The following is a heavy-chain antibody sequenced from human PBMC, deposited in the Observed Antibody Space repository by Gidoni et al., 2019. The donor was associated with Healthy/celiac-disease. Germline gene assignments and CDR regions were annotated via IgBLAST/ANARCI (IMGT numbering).Heavy chain of an antibody. CDR2: IYTSGST. CDR1: GGSISSGSSY. CDR3: AQATTVTTSWYFDL. J-gene: IGHJ2*01. D-gene: IGHD4-17*01. V-gene: IGHV4-61*02. Sequence: QVQLQESGPRLVKPSQTLSLTCTVSGGSISSGSSYWSWIRQPAGKGLEWIGRIYTSGSTNYNPSLKSRVTISVDTSKNQFSLKLSSVTAADTAVYYCAQATTVTTSWYFDLWGRGTLVTVSS.